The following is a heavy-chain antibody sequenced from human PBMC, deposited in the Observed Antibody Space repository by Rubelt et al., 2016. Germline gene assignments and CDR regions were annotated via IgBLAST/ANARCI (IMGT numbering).Heavy chain of an antibody. CDR1: GYTFTSYD. J-gene: IGHJ4*02. CDR3: ARGDY. Sequence: QVQLVQSGAEVKKPGASVKVSCKASGYTFTSYDINWVRQATGQGLEWMGWMSPNSGNTGYAQKLQGRGTLTRDTSINTAYMELGGLRSDGTAGYYCARGDYWGQGTLVIVSS. V-gene: IGHV1-8*01. CDR2: MSPNSGNT.